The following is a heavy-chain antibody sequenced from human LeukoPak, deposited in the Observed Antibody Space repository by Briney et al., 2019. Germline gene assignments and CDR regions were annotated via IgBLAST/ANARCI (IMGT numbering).Heavy chain of an antibody. CDR3: ARRYCSGGSCPLDY. CDR1: GDSVSSTSAT. CDR2: TYYRSKWYN. V-gene: IGHV6-1*01. J-gene: IGHJ4*02. D-gene: IGHD2-15*01. Sequence: SHTLSLTCAFSGDSVSSTSATWNWIRQSPSRGLEWLGRTYYRSKWYNDYAVSVKGRITINPDTSKNQFSLQLNSVTPEDTAVYYCARRYCSGGSCPLDYWGQGTLVTVSS.